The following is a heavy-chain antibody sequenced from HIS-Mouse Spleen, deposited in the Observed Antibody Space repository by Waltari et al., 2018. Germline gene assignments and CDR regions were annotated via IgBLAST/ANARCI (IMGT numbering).Heavy chain of an antibody. V-gene: IGHV1-2*02. Sequence: QVQLVQSGAEVKKPGASVKVSCKASGYTFTGYYMHWVRQAPGQGLEWMGWVHPSRGDTNYGQKFHGRVTMTRDTSISTAYMERGRLRSDDTAVYYCARGRYSSSWYYFDYWGQGTLVTVSS. J-gene: IGHJ4*02. CDR2: VHPSRGDT. CDR1: GYTFTGYY. D-gene: IGHD6-13*01. CDR3: ARGRYSSSWYYFDY.